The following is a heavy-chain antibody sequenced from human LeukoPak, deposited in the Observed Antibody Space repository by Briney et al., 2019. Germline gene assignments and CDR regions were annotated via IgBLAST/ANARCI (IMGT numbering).Heavy chain of an antibody. CDR2: ISSSSSYI. J-gene: IGHJ5*02. CDR1: GFTFSSYS. D-gene: IGHD6-19*01. V-gene: IGHV3-21*01. CDR3: ARYNSDWGCLDP. Sequence: GGTLRLSCAASGFTFSSYSMNWVRQAPGKGLEWVSSISSSSSYIYYADSVKGRFTISRDNAQNSLSLQMNSLRAEDTAVYYCARYNSDWGCLDPWGQGILVTVSS.